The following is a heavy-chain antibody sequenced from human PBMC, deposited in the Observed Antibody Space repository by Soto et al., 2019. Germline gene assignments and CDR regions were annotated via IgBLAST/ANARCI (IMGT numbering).Heavy chain of an antibody. CDR3: SRDVGYCSGGSCYGLFDP. V-gene: IGHV3-33*01. Sequence: QVQLVESGGGVVQPGRSLRLSCAESGFTFSSYGMHWVRQAPGKGLEWVAVIWYGGSNKYYADPVKGRFTISRDNYKNTLYLQMNSLRAEDTAVYYCSRDVGYCSGGSCYGLFDPCGQGTLVSVSS. CDR2: IWYGGSNK. J-gene: IGHJ5*02. CDR1: GFTFSSYG. D-gene: IGHD2-15*01.